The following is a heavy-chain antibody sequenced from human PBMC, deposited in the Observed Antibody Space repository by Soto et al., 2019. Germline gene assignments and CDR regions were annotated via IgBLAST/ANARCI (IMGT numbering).Heavy chain of an antibody. D-gene: IGHD2-2*01. CDR3: ARVWVGVRHQLLPLYWYFDL. CDR2: IYYSGST. J-gene: IGHJ2*01. CDR1: GGSISSYY. Sequence: QVQLQESGPGLVKPSETLSLTCTVSGGSISSYYWSWIRQPPGKGLEWIGYIYYSGSTNYNPSLKSRVTISVDTSKNQFSLKLSSVTAADTAVYYCARVWVGVRHQLLPLYWYFDLWGRGTLVTVSS. V-gene: IGHV4-59*01.